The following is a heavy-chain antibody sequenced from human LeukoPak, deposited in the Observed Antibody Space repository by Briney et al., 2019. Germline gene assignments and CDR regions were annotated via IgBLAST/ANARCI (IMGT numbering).Heavy chain of an antibody. CDR2: ISAKDGNT. D-gene: IGHD3-9*01. Sequence: ASVKVSCKASGFTFTNYGFSWVRQAPGQGLEWLGWISAKDGNTYYAQHVQGRVTMATDTSTTTAYMDLRSLRSDDTAVYYCARTDFAWCSFDYWGQGTLVTVSS. CDR3: ARTDFAWCSFDY. CDR1: GFTFTNYG. V-gene: IGHV1-18*01. J-gene: IGHJ4*02.